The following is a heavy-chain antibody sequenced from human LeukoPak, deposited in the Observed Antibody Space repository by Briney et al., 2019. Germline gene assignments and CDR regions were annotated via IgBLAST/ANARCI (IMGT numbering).Heavy chain of an antibody. CDR1: GYTFTSYY. Sequence: ASVKVSCKASGYTFTSYYMHWVRQAPGQGLEWMGRINPSGGNTSYAQKFQGRVTMTRDTSTSTVYMELSSLRSEDTAVYYCARDLRVSGSYDCWGQGTLVTVSS. J-gene: IGHJ4*02. CDR2: INPSGGNT. D-gene: IGHD1-26*01. V-gene: IGHV1-46*03. CDR3: ARDLRVSGSYDC.